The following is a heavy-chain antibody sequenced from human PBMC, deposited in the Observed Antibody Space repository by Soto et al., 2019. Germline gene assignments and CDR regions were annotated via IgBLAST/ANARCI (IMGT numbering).Heavy chain of an antibody. Sequence: SPETLSLTCTVSSGSISSTNWWSWVRQPPGKGLEWIGEIYHSGTTNYNPSLQSRVTISVDRSKNQFSLNLSSVTAADTAVYYCASIYCSTGSCSYCWGQGTLVTVSS. D-gene: IGHD2-15*01. CDR1: SGSISSTNW. V-gene: IGHV4-4*03. CDR2: IYHSGTT. CDR3: ASIYCSTGSCSYC. J-gene: IGHJ4*02.